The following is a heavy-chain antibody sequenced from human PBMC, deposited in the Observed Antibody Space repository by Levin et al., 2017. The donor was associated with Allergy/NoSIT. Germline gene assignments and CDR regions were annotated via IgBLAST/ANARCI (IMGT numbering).Heavy chain of an antibody. V-gene: IGHV3-23*01. CDR1: GFTFSSYA. D-gene: IGHD2/OR15-2a*01. CDR3: AKSPSMRQPRDKYYFDY. Sequence: GGSLRLSCAASGFTFSSYAMSWVRQAPGKGLEWVSAISGSGGSTYYADSVKGRFTISRDNSKNTLYLQMNSLRVEDTAVYYCAKSPSMRQPRDKYYFDYWGQGTLVTVSS. CDR2: ISGSGGST. J-gene: IGHJ4*02.